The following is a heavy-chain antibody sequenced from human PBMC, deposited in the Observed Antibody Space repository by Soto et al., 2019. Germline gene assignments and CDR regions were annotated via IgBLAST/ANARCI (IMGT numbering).Heavy chain of an antibody. V-gene: IGHV3-23*01. CDR1: GIPISSYA. Sequence: GGSLKLSCASYGIPISSYAMILVRPAPGKGLEWVSAISGNGAETSYADSVRGRFTISSDDSKNILYLQMDSLRSEDTAVYYCAKDQGRLVTATRELDYWGQGNLVTVS. J-gene: IGHJ4*02. CDR3: AKDQGRLVTATRELDY. D-gene: IGHD1-26*01. CDR2: ISGNGAET.